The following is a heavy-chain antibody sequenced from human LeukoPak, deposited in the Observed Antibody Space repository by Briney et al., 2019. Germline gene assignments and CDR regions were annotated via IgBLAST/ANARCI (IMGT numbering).Heavy chain of an antibody. D-gene: IGHD3-22*01. CDR1: GFTFSSYA. Sequence: GGSLRLSCAASGFTFSSYAMHWVRQAPGKGLEWVAVISYDGSNKYYADSVKGRFTISRDNSKNTLYLQMNSLRAEDTAVYYCARDLKYYYDSSGYYPDYWGQGTLVTVSS. V-gene: IGHV3-30*04. J-gene: IGHJ4*02. CDR3: ARDLKYYYDSSGYYPDY. CDR2: ISYDGSNK.